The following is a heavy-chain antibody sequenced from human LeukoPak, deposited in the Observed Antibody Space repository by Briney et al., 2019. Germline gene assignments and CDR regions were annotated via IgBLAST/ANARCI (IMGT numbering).Heavy chain of an antibody. J-gene: IGHJ4*02. CDR1: GGSISSYY. Sequence: ASETLSLTCTVSGGSISSYYWSWIRQPPGKGLEWIGYIYYSGSTNYNPSLKSRVTISVDTSKNQFSLKLSSVTAADTAVYYCARAGYDSSGYSSPYIDYWGQGTLVTVSS. V-gene: IGHV4-59*01. CDR2: IYYSGST. CDR3: ARAGYDSSGYSSPYIDY. D-gene: IGHD3-22*01.